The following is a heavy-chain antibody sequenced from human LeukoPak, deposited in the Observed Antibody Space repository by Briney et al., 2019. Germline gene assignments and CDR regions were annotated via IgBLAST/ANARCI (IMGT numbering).Heavy chain of an antibody. CDR3: AREPRPNLRNDFDI. Sequence: SGGSLRLSCAASGFTFSSYSINWVRQAPGKGLEWVSSISSSSDYIYYADSVRGRFTISRDNAKNSLYLQMNSLRAEDTAVYYCAREPRPNLRNDFDIWGQGTMVTVSS. CDR2: ISSSSDYI. CDR1: GFTFSSYS. J-gene: IGHJ3*02. V-gene: IGHV3-21*01.